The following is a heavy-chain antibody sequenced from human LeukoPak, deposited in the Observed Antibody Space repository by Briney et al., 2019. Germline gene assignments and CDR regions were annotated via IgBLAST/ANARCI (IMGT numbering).Heavy chain of an antibody. Sequence: GESLKISCKGSGYSFTSYWIGWVRQMPGKGLEWMGIIYPGDSDTRYGPSFQGQVTISADKSISTAYLQWSSLKASDTAMYYCASAALSSSSAALYFQHWGQGTLVTVSS. V-gene: IGHV5-51*01. J-gene: IGHJ1*01. D-gene: IGHD6-13*01. CDR3: ASAALSSSSAALYFQH. CDR1: GYSFTSYW. CDR2: IYPGDSDT.